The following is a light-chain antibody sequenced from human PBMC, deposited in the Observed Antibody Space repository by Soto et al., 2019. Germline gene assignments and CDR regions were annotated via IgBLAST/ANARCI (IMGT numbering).Light chain of an antibody. CDR2: GAS. CDR1: QSVSSN. Sequence: EPVMTQSPATLSVSPGERATLSCRASQSVSSNLAWYQQKPGQAPRLLMYGASTRATGIPARFSGSGSGTEFTLTISSLQSEDFAIYFCQQYNLWPTWTFGQGTKVDIK. V-gene: IGKV3-15*01. J-gene: IGKJ1*01. CDR3: QQYNLWPTWT.